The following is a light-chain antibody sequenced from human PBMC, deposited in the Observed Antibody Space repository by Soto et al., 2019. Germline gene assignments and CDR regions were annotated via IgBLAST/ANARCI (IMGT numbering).Light chain of an antibody. CDR3: QQYINLWT. CDR2: GAS. Sequence: EIVLTQSPGTLSLYPGGRATLSCRASQSVLSKLAWYQQKPGQAPRLLIYGASTRATGIPARFSGSGSGTEFTLTISSLQSEDFAVYYCQQYINLWTFGQGTRLEIK. J-gene: IGKJ5*01. CDR1: QSVLSK. V-gene: IGKV3-15*01.